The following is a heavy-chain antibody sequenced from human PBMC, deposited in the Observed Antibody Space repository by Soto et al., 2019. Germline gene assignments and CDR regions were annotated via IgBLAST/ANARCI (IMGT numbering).Heavy chain of an antibody. CDR3: VRRTWHYDFLDS. Sequence: PSETLSLTCAVSGGSITSTNHYWDWIRRPPGEGLEWIGSIYHGGSTYYSASLKSRVSMSVDTSKNQFSLKLTSVTAADTAVYYCVRRTWHYDFLDSWGRGTLVTVSS. J-gene: IGHJ5*01. CDR1: GGSITSTNHY. V-gene: IGHV4-39*01. D-gene: IGHD3-3*01. CDR2: IYHGGST.